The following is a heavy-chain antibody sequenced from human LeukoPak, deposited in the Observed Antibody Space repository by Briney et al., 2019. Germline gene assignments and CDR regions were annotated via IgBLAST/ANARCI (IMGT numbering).Heavy chain of an antibody. J-gene: IGHJ6*03. CDR2: IIPIFGTA. CDR3: GRYGLGYYYMDV. D-gene: IGHD6-19*01. V-gene: IGHV1-69*06. Sequence: GASVKVSCKASGGTFSSYAISWVRQAPGQGLEWMGGIIPIFGTANYAQKFQGRVTITADKSTSTAYMELNSLRAEDTAVYYCGRYGLGYYYMDVWGKGTTVTVSS. CDR1: GGTFSSYA.